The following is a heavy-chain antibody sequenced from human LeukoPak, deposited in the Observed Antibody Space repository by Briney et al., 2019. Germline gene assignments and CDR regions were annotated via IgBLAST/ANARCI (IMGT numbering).Heavy chain of an antibody. CDR2: IYYSGST. V-gene: IGHV4-39*07. J-gene: IGHJ3*02. D-gene: IGHD6-13*01. CDR1: GGSISSSIYY. CDR3: ARAGIAAAGLDAFDI. Sequence: SETLSLTCTVSGGSISSSIYYWGWIRQPPGKGLEWIGSIYYSGSTYYNPSLKSRVTISVDTSKNQFSLKLSSVTAADTAVYYCARAGIAAAGLDAFDIWGQGTMVTVSS.